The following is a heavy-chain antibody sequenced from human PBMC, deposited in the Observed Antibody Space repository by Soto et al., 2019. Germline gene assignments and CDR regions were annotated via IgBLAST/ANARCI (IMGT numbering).Heavy chain of an antibody. V-gene: IGHV3-21*01. J-gene: IGHJ4*02. D-gene: IGHD5-18*01. CDR3: ARLERGYNYDY. Sequence: EVQLVEAGGGLVKPGGSLRLSCAASGFTFSSYSMNWVRHAPGKVLEWVSSISTSSSYIYYADSVNGRFTISRDNAKNSLYLHMNSLRAEDTAVYYCARLERGYNYDYKGQGTLVTVSS. CDR2: ISTSSSYI. CDR1: GFTFSSYS.